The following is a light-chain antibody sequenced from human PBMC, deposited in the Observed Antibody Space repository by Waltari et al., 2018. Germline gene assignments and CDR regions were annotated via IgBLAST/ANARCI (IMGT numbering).Light chain of an antibody. J-gene: IGLJ3*02. V-gene: IGLV2-14*01. CDR2: GVT. CDR1: SSDIDFDDY. Sequence: SPGQSITISCTGSSSDIDFDDYVSWYQHLPGKAPKLMIYGVTNRPSGISNRFSGSKSDNTASLTISGLQADDEADYYCSSFTGTIWVFGGGTKLTVL. CDR3: SSFTGTIWV.